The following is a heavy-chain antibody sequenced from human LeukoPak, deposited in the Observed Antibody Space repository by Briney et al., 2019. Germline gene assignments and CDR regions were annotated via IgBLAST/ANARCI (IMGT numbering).Heavy chain of an antibody. CDR3: AGGVVVVAATPIH. Sequence: PSETLSLTCAVYGGSFSGYYRSWIRQPPGKGLEWIGEINHSGSTNYNPSLKGRVTISVDTSKNQFTLKLSSVTAADTAVYYCAGGVVVVAATPIHWGQGTLVTVSS. CDR1: GGSFSGYY. J-gene: IGHJ4*02. CDR2: INHSGST. V-gene: IGHV4-34*01. D-gene: IGHD2-15*01.